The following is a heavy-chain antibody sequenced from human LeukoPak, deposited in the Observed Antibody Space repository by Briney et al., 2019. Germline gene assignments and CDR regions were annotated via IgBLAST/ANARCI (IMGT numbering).Heavy chain of an antibody. D-gene: IGHD3-22*01. CDR3: ATYDSSGYYYFDY. CDR1: GYTLTELS. Sequence: ASVKASCKVSGYTLTELSMHWVRQAPGKGLEWMGGFDPEDGETIYAQKFQGRVTMTEDTSTDTAYMELSSLRSEDTAVYYCATYDSSGYYYFDYWGQGTLVTVSS. CDR2: FDPEDGET. V-gene: IGHV1-24*01. J-gene: IGHJ4*02.